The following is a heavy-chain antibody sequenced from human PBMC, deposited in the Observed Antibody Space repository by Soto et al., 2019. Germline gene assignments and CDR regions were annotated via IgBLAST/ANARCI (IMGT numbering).Heavy chain of an antibody. J-gene: IGHJ3*02. CDR3: ASGGYYYDSSGSLNAFDI. Sequence: SVKVSCKASGGTFSSYAISWVRQAPGQGLEWMGGIIPIFGTANYAQKFQGRVTITADESTSTAYMELSSLRSEDTAVYYCASGGYYYDSSGSLNAFDIWGQGTMVTVSS. D-gene: IGHD3-22*01. V-gene: IGHV1-69*13. CDR2: IIPIFGTA. CDR1: GGTFSSYA.